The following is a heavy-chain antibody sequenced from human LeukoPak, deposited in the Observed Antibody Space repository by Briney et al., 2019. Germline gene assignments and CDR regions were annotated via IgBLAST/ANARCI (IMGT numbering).Heavy chain of an antibody. J-gene: IGHJ2*01. CDR2: ISGSGGST. Sequence: GGSLRLSCAASGFTFSSYAMSWVRQAPGKGLEWVSAISGSGGSTYYADSVKGRFTISRDNSKNTLYLQMSSLRAEDTAVYYCAKGRYDSSGYSQYWYFDLWGRGTLVTVSS. V-gene: IGHV3-23*01. D-gene: IGHD3-22*01. CDR3: AKGRYDSSGYSQYWYFDL. CDR1: GFTFSSYA.